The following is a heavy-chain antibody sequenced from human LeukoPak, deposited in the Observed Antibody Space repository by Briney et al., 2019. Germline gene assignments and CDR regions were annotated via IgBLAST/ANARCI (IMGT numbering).Heavy chain of an antibody. CDR2: IWYDGSNK. D-gene: IGHD1-7*01. CDR3: ARSELTIDDAFDI. Sequence: GGSLRLSCAASGFTFSSYGMHWVRQAPGKGLEWVAVIWYDGSNKYYADSVKGRFTISRDNSKNTLYQQMNSLRAEDTAVYYCARSELTIDDAFDIWGQGTMVTVSS. V-gene: IGHV3-33*01. CDR1: GFTFSSYG. J-gene: IGHJ3*02.